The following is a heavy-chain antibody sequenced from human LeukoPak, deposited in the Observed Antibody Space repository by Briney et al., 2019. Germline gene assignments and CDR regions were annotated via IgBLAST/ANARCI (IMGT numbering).Heavy chain of an antibody. J-gene: IGHJ4*02. CDR2: FDPEDGET. Sequence: GASVKVSCKVSGYTLTELSMHWVRQAPGKGLEWMGGFDPEDGETIYAQKFQGRVTMTEDTSTDTAYMELSSLRSEDTAVYYCATVVGATTFDHFDYWGRGTLVTVSS. D-gene: IGHD1-26*01. V-gene: IGHV1-24*01. CDR3: ATVVGATTFDHFDY. CDR1: GYTLTELS.